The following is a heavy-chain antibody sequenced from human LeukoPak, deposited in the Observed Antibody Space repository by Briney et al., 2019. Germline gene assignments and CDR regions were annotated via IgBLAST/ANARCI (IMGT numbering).Heavy chain of an antibody. Sequence: GGSLRLSCAASGFTFSSYAMSWVRQAPGKGLEWVSDISGSGGSTYYADSVKGRFTISRDNSKNTLYLQMNSLRAEDTAVYYCAKNFPHYDILTGYHDYWGQGTLVTVSS. CDR3: AKNFPHYDILTGYHDY. V-gene: IGHV3-23*01. D-gene: IGHD3-9*01. CDR2: ISGSGGST. CDR1: GFTFSSYA. J-gene: IGHJ4*02.